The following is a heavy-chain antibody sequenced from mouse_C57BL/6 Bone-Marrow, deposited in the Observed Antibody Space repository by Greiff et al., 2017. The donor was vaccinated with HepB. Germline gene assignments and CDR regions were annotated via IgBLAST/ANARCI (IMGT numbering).Heavy chain of an antibody. V-gene: IGHV5-6*01. CDR3: ARRWYFDV. Sequence: EVMLVESGGDLVKPGGSLKLSCAASGFTFSSYGMSWVRQTPDKRLEWVATISSGGSYTYYPDSVKGRFNISRDNAKNTLYLQMNSLKSEDTAIYYCARRWYFDVWGTGTTVTVSS. CDR2: ISSGGSYT. CDR1: GFTFSSYG. J-gene: IGHJ1*03.